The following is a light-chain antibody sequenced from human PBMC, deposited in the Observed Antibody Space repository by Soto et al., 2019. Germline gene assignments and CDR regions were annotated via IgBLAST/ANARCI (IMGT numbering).Light chain of an antibody. V-gene: IGKV3-20*01. Sequence: EIVLTQSPGTLSLSPGERATLSCRASQSVSTNFLAWYQQKPGRAPRLLIHGASSRATGIPDRFSGSWSGTDFTLSISRLQPEDFALYYCQQYGTSPPISFGQGTRLEIK. CDR3: QQYGTSPPIS. CDR1: QSVSTNF. J-gene: IGKJ5*01. CDR2: GAS.